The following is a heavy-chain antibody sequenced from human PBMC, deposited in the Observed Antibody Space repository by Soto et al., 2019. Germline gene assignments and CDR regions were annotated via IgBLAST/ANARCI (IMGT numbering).Heavy chain of an antibody. Sequence: QVQLVQSGAEVRKPGASVKLSCQTSGYPFTSYHMHWVRQAPGQGLEWLGVINPTEGRTRFSQKFQDRVTMTGDTPNSTVYMELSTLISDDAAIYFCARGREYSFGYNWFDPWGPGTLVTVSS. CDR1: GYPFTSYH. D-gene: IGHD4-4*01. CDR3: ARGREYSFGYNWFDP. V-gene: IGHV1-46*01. CDR2: INPTEGRT. J-gene: IGHJ5*02.